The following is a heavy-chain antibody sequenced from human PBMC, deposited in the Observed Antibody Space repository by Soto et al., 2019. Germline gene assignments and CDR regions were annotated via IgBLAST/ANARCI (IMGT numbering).Heavy chain of an antibody. Sequence: PGGSLRLSCAASGFTFSNYGVHWVRQAPGKGLEWVAVISYDGSYKYYGDSVKGRFTISRDNSKNTLYLQMNSLRAEDTAVYYCEKDSSSNAGGTDYWGLGILVTVSS. V-gene: IGHV3-30*18. D-gene: IGHD2-2*01. CDR2: ISYDGSYK. CDR3: EKDSSSNAGGTDY. J-gene: IGHJ4*02. CDR1: GFTFSNYG.